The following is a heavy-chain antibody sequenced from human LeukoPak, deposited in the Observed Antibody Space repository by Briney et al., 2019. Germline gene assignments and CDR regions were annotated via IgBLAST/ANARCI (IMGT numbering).Heavy chain of an antibody. CDR3: ARAIRKWELSGSLVGQD. CDR1: GYTLTQLF. J-gene: IGHJ3*01. CDR2: FDPEDGET. D-gene: IGHD1-26*01. V-gene: IGHV1-24*01. Sequence: ASVKVSCKGSGYTLTQLFMRGVRQTPGKGLEWVGGFDPEDGETIYAQKFQGRVTMTDDTYTDTAYMELSSLRSEDTAVYYCARAIRKWELSGSLVGQDWGQGAMVTVSS.